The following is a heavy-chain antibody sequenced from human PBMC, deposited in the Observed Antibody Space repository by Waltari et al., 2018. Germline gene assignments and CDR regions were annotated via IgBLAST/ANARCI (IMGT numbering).Heavy chain of an antibody. D-gene: IGHD3-10*01. J-gene: IGHJ4*02. CDR1: GFTFSSYA. CDR3: ARDSDRFGDPYYFDY. CDR2: ISYDGSNK. V-gene: IGHV3-30*04. Sequence: QVQLVESGGGVVQPGRSLRLSCAASGFTFSSYAMHWVRPAPGKGLEWVAVISYDGSNKYYADSVKGRFTISRDNSKNTLYLQMNSLRAEDTAVYYCARDSDRFGDPYYFDYWGQGTLVTVSS.